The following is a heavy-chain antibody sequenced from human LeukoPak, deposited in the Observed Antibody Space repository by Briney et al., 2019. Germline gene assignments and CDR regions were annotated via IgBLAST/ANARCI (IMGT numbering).Heavy chain of an antibody. Sequence: ASVKVSCKASGYTFTGYYMHWVRQAPGQGLEWMGWINPNSGGTNYAQKFQGRVTMTRDTSISTAYMELSRLRSDDTAVYYCARYYSNYVEMHMDVWGKGTTVTVSS. CDR3: ARYYSNYVEMHMDV. CDR1: GYTFTGYY. V-gene: IGHV1-2*02. J-gene: IGHJ6*03. D-gene: IGHD4-11*01. CDR2: INPNSGGT.